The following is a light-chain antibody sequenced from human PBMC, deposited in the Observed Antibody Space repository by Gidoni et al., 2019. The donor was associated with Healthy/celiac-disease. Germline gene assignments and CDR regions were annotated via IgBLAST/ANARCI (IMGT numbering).Light chain of an antibody. CDR2: GKN. V-gene: IGLV3-19*01. J-gene: IGLJ1*01. CDR3: NSRDSSGNHLYV. CDR1: SLRSYY. Sequence: SSELTQDPAVSVALGQTVRITCQGDSLRSYYASWYQQKPEQAPVLVIYGKNNRPSGIPDPFSGSSSGNTASLTITGAQAEDEADYYCNSRDSSGNHLYVFGTGTKVTVL.